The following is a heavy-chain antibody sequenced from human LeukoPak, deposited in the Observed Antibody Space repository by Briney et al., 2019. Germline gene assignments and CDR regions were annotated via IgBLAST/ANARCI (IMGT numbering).Heavy chain of an antibody. D-gene: IGHD6-13*01. Sequence: PSETLSLTCTVSGGSISTYYWSWIRQPPGKGLEWIGYIYYSGSTNYNPSLKSRVTMSADTSKNQFSLKLSSVTAADTAGYYCARAWSSSPSGGAFDIWGQGTMVTVSS. CDR1: GGSISTYY. CDR2: IYYSGST. CDR3: ARAWSSSPSGGAFDI. J-gene: IGHJ3*02. V-gene: IGHV4-59*01.